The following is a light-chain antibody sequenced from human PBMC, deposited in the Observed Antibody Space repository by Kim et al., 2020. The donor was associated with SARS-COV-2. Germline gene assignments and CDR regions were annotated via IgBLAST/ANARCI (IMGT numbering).Light chain of an antibody. CDR3: QAWDRSTAV. CDR1: KLGDEY. CDR2: QDS. J-gene: IGLJ3*02. Sequence: SYELTQPPSVSVSPGQTAIITCSGDKLGDEYACWYQQKPGQSPVLVIYQDSKRPSGIPERFSGSNSGNTATLTISGTQAMDEADYYCQAWDRSTAVFGGGTKFSVL. V-gene: IGLV3-1*01.